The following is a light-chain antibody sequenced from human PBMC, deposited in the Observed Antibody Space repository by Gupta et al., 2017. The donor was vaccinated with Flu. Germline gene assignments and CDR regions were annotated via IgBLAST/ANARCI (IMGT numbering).Light chain of an antibody. Sequence: EAVLTQSPGTLSLSPGERATLSCRASQSVNNYIAWYQQKPGQAPRLLIYDASKRAAGTPHRFSGSGSGTDFTLTSSRREPEDSAIYYGHQRSTLNMFGQGTKVEIK. CDR3: HQRSTLNM. J-gene: IGKJ1*01. CDR2: DAS. CDR1: QSVNNY. V-gene: IGKV3-11*01.